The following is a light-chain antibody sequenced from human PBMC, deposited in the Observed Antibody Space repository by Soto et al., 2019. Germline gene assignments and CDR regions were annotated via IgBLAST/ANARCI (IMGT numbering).Light chain of an antibody. CDR2: EVS. CDR1: TSDVGAYNY. J-gene: IGLJ2*01. CDR3: SSYTISSTLV. Sequence: QSVLTQPASVSGSPGQSITISCTGTTSDVGAYNYVSWYQQHPGKAPKLMIYEVSNRPSGVSDRFSGSKSGNTASLTISGLQAEDEADYYCSSYTISSTLVFGGGTKVTVL. V-gene: IGLV2-14*01.